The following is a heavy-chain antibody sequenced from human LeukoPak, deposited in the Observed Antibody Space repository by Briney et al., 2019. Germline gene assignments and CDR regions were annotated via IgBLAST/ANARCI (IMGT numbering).Heavy chain of an antibody. CDR2: ISGSGGST. Sequence: GGSLRLSCAASGSTFSSYSMNWVRQAPGKGLEWVPAISGSGGSTYYADSVKGRFTISRDNSKNTLYLQMNSLRAEDTAVYYCAKEPASSGWFFDYWGQGTLVTVSS. CDR1: GSTFSSYS. CDR3: AKEPASSGWFFDY. D-gene: IGHD6-19*01. V-gene: IGHV3-23*01. J-gene: IGHJ4*02.